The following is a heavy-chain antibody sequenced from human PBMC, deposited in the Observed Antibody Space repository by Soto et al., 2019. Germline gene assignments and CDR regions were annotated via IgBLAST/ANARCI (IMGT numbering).Heavy chain of an antibody. CDR1: GFTFSSYG. CDR3: ARDLPLTHYDSSGPDY. D-gene: IGHD3-22*01. J-gene: IGHJ4*02. V-gene: IGHV3-33*01. Sequence: QVQLVESGGGVVQPGRSLRLSCAASGFTFSSYGMHWVRQAPGKGLEWVAVIWYDGSNKYYADSVKGRFTISRDNSKNTLYLQMNSLRAEDTAVYYCARDLPLTHYDSSGPDYWGQGTLVTVSS. CDR2: IWYDGSNK.